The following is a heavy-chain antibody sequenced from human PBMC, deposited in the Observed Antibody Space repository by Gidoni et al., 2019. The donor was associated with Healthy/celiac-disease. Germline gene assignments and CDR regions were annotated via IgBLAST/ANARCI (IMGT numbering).Heavy chain of an antibody. CDR3: TRAGVSGYSSSVYYGMDV. V-gene: IGHV1-46*03. D-gene: IGHD6-6*01. CDR2: INPSGGTT. CDR1: GATFPTYY. J-gene: IGHJ6*02. Sequence: QLQLVQSGAEVKKPGASVQVSCKASGATFPTYYMHWVRQAPGQGLEWMGIINPSGGTTTYAQKFQGRVTMTRDTSTSTVYMELSRLRSEDTAVYYCTRAGVSGYSSSVYYGMDVWGQGTTVTVSS.